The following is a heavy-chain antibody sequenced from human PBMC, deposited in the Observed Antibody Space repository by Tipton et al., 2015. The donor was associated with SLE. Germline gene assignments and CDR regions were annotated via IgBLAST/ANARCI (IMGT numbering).Heavy chain of an antibody. J-gene: IGHJ4*02. CDR1: GGSISGYY. D-gene: IGHD1-26*01. CDR3: ARGGGSYYDY. V-gene: IGHV4-4*07. Sequence: TLSLTCTVSGGSISGYYWSWIRQPAGKGLEWIGRVYSSGSTIYNPSIKSRITPSLDTSKNQFSLRVNSATAADTAVYYCARGGGSYYDYWGQGTLVTVSS. CDR2: VYSSGST.